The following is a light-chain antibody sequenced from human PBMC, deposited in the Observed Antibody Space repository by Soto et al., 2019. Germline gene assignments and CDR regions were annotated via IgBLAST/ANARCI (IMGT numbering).Light chain of an antibody. CDR2: QDR. Sequence: SYELTQPPSVSVSPGQTASINCSGDKLGDKYVCWYQQKPGQSPVVVIYQDRKRPSGIPERFSGSNSGNTATLTISGTQAMDEADYYCQAWDSGTGVFGTGTKLTVL. CDR3: QAWDSGTGV. V-gene: IGLV3-1*01. J-gene: IGLJ1*01. CDR1: KLGDKY.